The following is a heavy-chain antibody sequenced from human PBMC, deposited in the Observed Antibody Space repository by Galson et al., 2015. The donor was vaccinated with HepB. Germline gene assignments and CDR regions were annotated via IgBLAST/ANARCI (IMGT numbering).Heavy chain of an antibody. V-gene: IGHV3-33*01. CDR1: GFTFSSYG. Sequence: SLRLSCAASGFTFSSYGMHWVRQAPGKGLEWVAVIWYDGSNKYYADSVKGRFTISRDNSKNSLFLQMNSLRDEDTAVYYCARSTRGAFDFWGQGTLVTVSS. D-gene: IGHD3-10*01. CDR3: ARSTRGAFDF. J-gene: IGHJ3*01. CDR2: IWYDGSNK.